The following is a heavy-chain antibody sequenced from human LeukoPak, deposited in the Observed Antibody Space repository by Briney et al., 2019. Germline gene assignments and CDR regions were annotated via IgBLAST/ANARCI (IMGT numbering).Heavy chain of an antibody. CDR2: INNDGGTT. CDR1: GFTFINYW. D-gene: IGHD2-15*01. CDR3: ARGGFCSGADCRGSFDY. Sequence: GSLRLSCAASGFTFINYWMHWVHQAPGAALVWVSHINNDGGTTTYADSVKGRFTISRDNAKNTLYLHVNSLRAEDTAVYYCARGGFCSGADCRGSFDYWGQGSLVTVSS. V-gene: IGHV3-74*01. J-gene: IGHJ4*02.